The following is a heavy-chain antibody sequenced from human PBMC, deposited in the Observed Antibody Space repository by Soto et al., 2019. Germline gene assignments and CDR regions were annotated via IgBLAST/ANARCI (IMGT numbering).Heavy chain of an antibody. V-gene: IGHV4-31*03. CDR2: ILQYGET. Sequence: SETLSLTCTVSGGPFSAGGYYWSWIRQAPGKGLEWIGYILQYGETSYNPPLKSRVTISTETSKRQFSLKLPSVTAADTAVYCCARGDSTVSSVFAYWAQGLLVTVSS. CDR3: ARGDSTVSSVFAY. J-gene: IGHJ4*02. CDR1: GGPFSAGGYY. D-gene: IGHD4-17*01.